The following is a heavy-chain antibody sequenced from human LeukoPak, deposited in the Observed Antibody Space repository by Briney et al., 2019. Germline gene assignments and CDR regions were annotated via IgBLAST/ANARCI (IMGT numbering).Heavy chain of an antibody. CDR3: ARGVTGTGWFDP. V-gene: IGHV4-30-4*07. Sequence: PSETLSLTCAVSGGSISSGGYSWSWIRQPPGKGRGWIGYIYYSGSTYYNPSLKSRVTISVDTSKNQFSLKLSSVTAADTAVYYCARGVTGTGWFDPWGQGTLVTVSS. CDR2: IYYSGST. D-gene: IGHD1-1*01. J-gene: IGHJ5*02. CDR1: GGSISSGGYS.